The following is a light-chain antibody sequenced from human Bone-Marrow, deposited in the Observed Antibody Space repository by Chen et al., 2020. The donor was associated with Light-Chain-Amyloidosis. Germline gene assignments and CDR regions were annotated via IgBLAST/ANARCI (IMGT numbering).Light chain of an antibody. CDR3: QVWDRSSDRPV. Sequence: SYVLTQPSSVSVAPGQTATLACGGNNIGSTRVLWYQQTPGHAPLLVVYDDSDRPSGIPERLSGSNSGNTATLTSSRVEAGDEADYYCQVWDRSSDRPVFGGGTKLTVL. V-gene: IGLV3-21*02. CDR1: NIGSTR. J-gene: IGLJ3*02. CDR2: DDS.